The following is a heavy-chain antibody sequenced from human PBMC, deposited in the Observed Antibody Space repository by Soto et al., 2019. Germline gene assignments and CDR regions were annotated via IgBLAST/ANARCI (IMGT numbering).Heavy chain of an antibody. D-gene: IGHD6-13*01. J-gene: IGHJ5*02. CDR1: GFTFSSYA. CDR3: AKEGRVGYSTRIFRRDNWFDP. CDR2: ILYDGSNQ. Sequence: QVQLVESGGGVVQPGRSLRLSCAASGFTFSSYAMHWVRQAPGKGLEWVAAILYDGSNQYYADAVKGRFTISRDNSKNELYLQMNSLRVEDTAVYYCAKEGRVGYSTRIFRRDNWFDPWGQGTPVTVSS. V-gene: IGHV3-33*06.